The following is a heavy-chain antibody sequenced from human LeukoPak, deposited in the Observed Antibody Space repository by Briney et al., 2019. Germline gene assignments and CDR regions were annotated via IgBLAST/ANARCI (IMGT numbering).Heavy chain of an antibody. Sequence: GGSLRLSCAASGFTFSSYSMNWVRQAPGKGLEWVSYISSSSSTIYYADSVKGRFTISRDNAKSSLFLQMNSLRVEDTALYYCAREGLTVDAFDIWGPGTVVTVSS. CDR2: ISSSSSTI. J-gene: IGHJ3*02. V-gene: IGHV3-48*04. CDR3: AREGLTVDAFDI. CDR1: GFTFSSYS. D-gene: IGHD2-21*02.